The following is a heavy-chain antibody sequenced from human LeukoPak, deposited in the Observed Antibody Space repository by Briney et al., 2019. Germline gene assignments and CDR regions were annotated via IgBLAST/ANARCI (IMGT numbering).Heavy chain of an antibody. V-gene: IGHV3-7*01. J-gene: IGHJ3*02. CDR3: ARVRYGDYANAFDI. D-gene: IGHD4-17*01. CDR1: GFTFSSYW. Sequence: PGGSLRLSCAASGFTFSSYWMSWVRQAPGKGPEWVANIKQDGSEKYYVDSVKGRFTISRDNAKNSLYLQMNSLRAEDTAVYYCARVRYGDYANAFDIWGQGTMVTVSS. CDR2: IKQDGSEK.